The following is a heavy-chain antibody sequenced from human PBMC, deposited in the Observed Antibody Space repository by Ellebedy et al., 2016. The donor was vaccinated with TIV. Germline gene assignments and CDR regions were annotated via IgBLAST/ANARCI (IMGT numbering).Heavy chain of an antibody. J-gene: IGHJ6*02. CDR1: GYTFTGYY. V-gene: IGHV1-18*04. CDR2: ISAYNGNT. Sequence: ASVKVSCKASGYTFTGYYMHWVRQAPGQGLEWMGWISAYNGNTNYAQKLQGRVTMTTDTSTSTAYMELRSLRSDDTAVYYCARDRRRENSGWQNYYYYYGMDVWGQGTTVTVSS. CDR3: ARDRRRENSGWQNYYYYYGMDV. D-gene: IGHD5-12*01.